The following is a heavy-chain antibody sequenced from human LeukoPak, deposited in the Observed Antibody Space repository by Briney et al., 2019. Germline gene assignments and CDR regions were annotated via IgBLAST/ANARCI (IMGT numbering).Heavy chain of an antibody. J-gene: IGHJ4*02. CDR2: IGSVTDGIT. D-gene: IGHD3-22*01. CDR1: GFSFSIYS. Sequence: PGGSLRLSCAASGFSFSIYSMNWVRQAPGKGLEWVSYIGSVTDGITHYAESVKGRFTISRDNAKNSLYLQMNSLRAEDTAVYYCARSSERKYYFDYWGQGTLVTVSS. CDR3: ARSSERKYYFDY. V-gene: IGHV3-48*04.